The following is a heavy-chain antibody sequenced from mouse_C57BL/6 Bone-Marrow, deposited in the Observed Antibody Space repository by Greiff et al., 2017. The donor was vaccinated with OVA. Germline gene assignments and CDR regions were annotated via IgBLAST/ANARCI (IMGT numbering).Heavy chain of an antibody. CDR2: ISYDGSN. Sequence: DVQLQESGPGLVKPSQSLSLTCSVTGYSITSGYYWNWIRQFPGNKLEWMGYISYDGSNNYNPSLKNRISITRDTSKNQFFLKLNSVTTEDTATYYCASLLRSFDYWGQGTTLTVSS. CDR3: ASLLRSFDY. J-gene: IGHJ2*01. D-gene: IGHD1-1*01. CDR1: GYSITSGYY. V-gene: IGHV3-6*01.